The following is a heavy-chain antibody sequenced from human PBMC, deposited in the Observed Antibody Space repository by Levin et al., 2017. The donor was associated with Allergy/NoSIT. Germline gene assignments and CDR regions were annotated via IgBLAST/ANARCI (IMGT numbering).Heavy chain of an antibody. CDR3: TTAPRYGSGSYYF. CDR2: VSYDGRNK. CDR1: GFTFSSYG. Sequence: GGSLRLSCAASGFTFSSYGMHWVRQAPGKGLEWVAVVSYDGRNKYYADSVKGRFTISRDNSKNTVFLQMNSLRAEDTAVYYCTTAPRYGSGSYYFWGQGTLVTVSS. J-gene: IGHJ4*02. V-gene: IGHV3-30*03. D-gene: IGHD3-10*01.